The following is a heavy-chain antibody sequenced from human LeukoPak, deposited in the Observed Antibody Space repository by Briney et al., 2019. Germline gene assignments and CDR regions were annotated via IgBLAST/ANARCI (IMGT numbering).Heavy chain of an antibody. CDR2: INPNSGGT. J-gene: IGHJ4*02. D-gene: IGHD6-13*01. V-gene: IGHV1-2*02. Sequence: GASVKVSCKASGYTFTGYYMHWVRQAPGQGLEWMGWINPNSGGTNYAQKFQGRVTMTRDTSISTAYMELSRLRSDDTAVYYCARGMGPRPYSSSWYPIDYWGQGTLVTVSS. CDR3: ARGMGPRPYSSSWYPIDY. CDR1: GYTFTGYY.